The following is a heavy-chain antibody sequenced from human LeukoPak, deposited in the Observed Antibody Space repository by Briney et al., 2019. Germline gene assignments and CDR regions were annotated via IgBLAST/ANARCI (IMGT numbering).Heavy chain of an antibody. Sequence: PGGSLRLSCAASGFIFSTYGMNWVRQAPGKGLEWVSYISSSSSTIYYAGSVKGRFTTSRDNAKNSLYLQINSLRAEDTAVYYCARDTYIVVVTLPLDYWGQGTLVTVSS. CDR1: GFIFSTYG. CDR3: ARDTYIVVVTLPLDY. V-gene: IGHV3-48*04. J-gene: IGHJ4*02. CDR2: ISSSSSTI. D-gene: IGHD2-21*02.